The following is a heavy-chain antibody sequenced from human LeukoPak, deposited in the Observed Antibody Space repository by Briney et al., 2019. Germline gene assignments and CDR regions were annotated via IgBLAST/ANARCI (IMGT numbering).Heavy chain of an antibody. D-gene: IGHD6-13*01. CDR2: IGTAGDT. Sequence: GGSLRLSCAASGFTFSSYDMHWVRQATGKGLEWVSAIGTAGDTYYPGSVKGRFTISRENAKNSLYLQMNSLRAGDTAVYYCARARSWYGYYYYGMDVWGQGTTVTVSS. V-gene: IGHV3-13*01. CDR3: ARARSWYGYYYYGMDV. CDR1: GFTFSSYD. J-gene: IGHJ6*02.